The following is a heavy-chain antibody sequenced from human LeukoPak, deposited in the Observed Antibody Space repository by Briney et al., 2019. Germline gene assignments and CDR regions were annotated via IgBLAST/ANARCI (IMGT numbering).Heavy chain of an antibody. Sequence: KPSETLSLTCTVSGGSISSSSYYWGWIRQPPGKGLEWIGSIYYSGSTYYNPSLKSRVTISVDTSKNQFSLKLSSVTAADTAVYYCARHGWEPLGFDPWGQGTLVTVSS. CDR1: GGSISSSSYY. CDR3: ARHGWEPLGFDP. V-gene: IGHV4-39*01. J-gene: IGHJ5*02. D-gene: IGHD4-23*01. CDR2: IYYSGST.